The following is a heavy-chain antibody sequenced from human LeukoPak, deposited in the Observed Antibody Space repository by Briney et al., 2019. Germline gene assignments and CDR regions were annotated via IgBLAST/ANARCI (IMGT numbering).Heavy chain of an antibody. D-gene: IGHD1-26*01. J-gene: IGHJ4*02. CDR3: ARDRGSYSDY. V-gene: IGHV4-34*01. CDR1: GGSFSGYY. Sequence: PSQTLSLTCAVYGGSFSGYYSSWIRQPPRKGLEWNGEINHIGSTTSNPPLKSRVTISVKTPKKQFSLKRSSLTAAATAEYSFARDRGSYSDYWGQGTMVTDCS. CDR2: INHIGST.